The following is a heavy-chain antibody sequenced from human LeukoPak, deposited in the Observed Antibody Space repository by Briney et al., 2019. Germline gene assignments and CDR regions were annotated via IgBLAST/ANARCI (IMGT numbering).Heavy chain of an antibody. D-gene: IGHD3-22*01. CDR1: GFTFSDYY. Sequence: GGPLRLSCAASGFTFSDYYMSWIRQAPGKGLEWVSYISSSGSTIYYADSVKGRFTISRDNTKNSLYLQMNSLRAEDTAVYYCARADEGYYDSSGYYYWFDPWGQGTLVTVSS. J-gene: IGHJ5*02. V-gene: IGHV3-11*01. CDR3: ARADEGYYDSSGYYYWFDP. CDR2: ISSSGSTI.